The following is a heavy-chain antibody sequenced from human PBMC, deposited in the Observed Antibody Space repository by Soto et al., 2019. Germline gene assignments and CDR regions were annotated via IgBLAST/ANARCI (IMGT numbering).Heavy chain of an antibody. J-gene: IGHJ4*02. CDR2: INQDGSES. CDR3: ARPARECNIPGCAK. Sequence: EVQLVESGGGLVQPWGSLRLSCVVSGLAFSTYWMSWFRQATGKGLEWVANINQDGSESYYVDSVKGRFTISRDNAKNSLYLQMTRLRADDTAVYYCARPARECNIPGCAKWGQGTLVTVSS. V-gene: IGHV3-7*01. D-gene: IGHD2-2*01. CDR1: GLAFSTYW.